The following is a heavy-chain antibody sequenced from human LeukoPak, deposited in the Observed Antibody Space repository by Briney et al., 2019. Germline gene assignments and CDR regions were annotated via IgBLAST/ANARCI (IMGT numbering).Heavy chain of an antibody. Sequence: GGSLRLSCAASGFIFTDYWMCWVRQAPGKGLEWVANIKQDGSEKYYVGSVKGRFTISRDNAKSSLYLQMNSLRAEDTAVYYCTREMVMIDYWGQGNLVTVSS. CDR2: IKQDGSEK. J-gene: IGHJ4*02. V-gene: IGHV3-7*03. CDR3: TREMVMIDY. CDR1: GFIFTDYW. D-gene: IGHD4-23*01.